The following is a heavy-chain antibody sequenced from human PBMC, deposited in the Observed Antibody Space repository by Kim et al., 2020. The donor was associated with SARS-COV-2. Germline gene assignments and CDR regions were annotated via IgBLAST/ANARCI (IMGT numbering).Heavy chain of an antibody. J-gene: IGHJ4*02. CDR2: IWYDGSNK. V-gene: IGHV3-33*01. CDR3: ARDDTMVRGAYIESY. Sequence: GGSLRLSCAASGFTFSSYGMHWVRQAPGKGLEWVAVIWYDGSNKYYADSVKGRFTISRDNSKNTLYLQMNSLRAEDTAVYYCARDDTMVRGAYIESYWGQGTLVTVSS. D-gene: IGHD3-10*01. CDR1: GFTFSSYG.